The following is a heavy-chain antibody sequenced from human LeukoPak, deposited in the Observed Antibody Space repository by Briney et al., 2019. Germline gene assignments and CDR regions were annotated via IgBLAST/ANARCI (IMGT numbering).Heavy chain of an antibody. V-gene: IGHV1-2*02. CDR2: INPNSGGT. J-gene: IGHJ3*02. Sequence: ASVKVSCKASGYTFTGYYMHWVRQAPGQGLEWMGWINPNSGGTNYAQKFQGRVTMTRDTSISTAYMELSRLRSDDTAVYYCARDGGYYDSSGYTAFDIWGQGTMVTVSS. CDR1: GYTFTGYY. CDR3: ARDGGYYDSSGYTAFDI. D-gene: IGHD3-22*01.